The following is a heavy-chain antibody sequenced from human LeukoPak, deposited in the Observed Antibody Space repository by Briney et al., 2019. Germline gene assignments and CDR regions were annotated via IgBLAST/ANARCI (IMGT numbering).Heavy chain of an antibody. Sequence: PSETLSLTCGVSGGSISSSHWWSWVRQSPGQELEWIGEIFHGGSANYNPSLKNRVTISIDKSKNQFSLKLTSVTAADTAVYYCASSIIRVDDLSPVDYWGRGTLVTVSS. D-gene: IGHD3-16*02. CDR3: ASSIIRVDDLSPVDY. V-gene: IGHV4-4*02. CDR2: IFHGGSA. CDR1: GGSISSSHW. J-gene: IGHJ4*02.